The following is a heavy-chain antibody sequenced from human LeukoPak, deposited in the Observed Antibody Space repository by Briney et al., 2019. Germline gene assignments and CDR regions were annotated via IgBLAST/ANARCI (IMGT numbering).Heavy chain of an antibody. J-gene: IGHJ4*02. Sequence: SQTLSLTCTVSGGSISSGSYYWSWIRQPPGKGLEWIGTIYYSGSTYYNPSLKSRVTISVDTSKNQFSLKLSSVTAADTAVYYCARLYYYDSSGYYYVGGSFDYWGQGTLVTVSS. V-gene: IGHV4-39*01. D-gene: IGHD3-22*01. CDR2: IYYSGST. CDR3: ARLYYYDSSGYYYVGGSFDY. CDR1: GGSISSGSYY.